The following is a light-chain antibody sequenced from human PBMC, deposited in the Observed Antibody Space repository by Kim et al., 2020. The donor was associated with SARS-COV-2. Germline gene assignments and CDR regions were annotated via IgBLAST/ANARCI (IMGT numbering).Light chain of an antibody. CDR1: SSNIGTDHD. V-gene: IGLV1-40*01. Sequence: QSVLTQPPSVSGAPGQRVTIPCTGSSSNIGTDHDVHWYQQFPGTAPKVLIYGNSNRPSGVPDRFSGSKTGTSASLTITGLQAEDEADYYCQSYDNSLSSWVFGGGTQLTV. CDR3: QSYDNSLSSWV. CDR2: GNS. J-gene: IGLJ3*02.